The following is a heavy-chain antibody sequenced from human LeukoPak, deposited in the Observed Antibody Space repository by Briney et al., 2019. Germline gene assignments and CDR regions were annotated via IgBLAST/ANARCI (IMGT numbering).Heavy chain of an antibody. CDR1: GGSFSGYY. CDR2: INHSGST. V-gene: IGHV4-34*01. CDR3: ARGLSGYWDYYYYYGMDV. J-gene: IGHJ6*02. D-gene: IGHD3-3*01. Sequence: SETLSLTCAVYGGSFSGYYWSWIRQPPGKGLEWIGEINHSGSTNYNPSLKSRVTISVDTSKNQFPLKLSSVTAADTAVYYCARGLSGYWDYYYYYGMDVWGQGTTVTVSS.